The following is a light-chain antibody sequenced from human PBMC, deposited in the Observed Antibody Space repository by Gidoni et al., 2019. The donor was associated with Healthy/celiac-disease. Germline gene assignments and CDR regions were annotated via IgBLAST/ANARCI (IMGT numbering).Light chain of an antibody. Sequence: DIQMSQSPSTLSASVGDRVTITCRASQSISSWLAWYQQKPGNAPKLLIYKASSLESGVPSRFSGSGSGTEFTLPISSLQPDDFATYYCQQYNSYSFTFGGGTKVEIK. CDR2: KAS. V-gene: IGKV1-5*03. CDR1: QSISSW. J-gene: IGKJ4*01. CDR3: QQYNSYSFT.